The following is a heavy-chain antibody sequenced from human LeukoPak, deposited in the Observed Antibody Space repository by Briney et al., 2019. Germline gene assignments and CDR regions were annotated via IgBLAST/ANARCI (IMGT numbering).Heavy chain of an antibody. CDR2: ISGSGGST. Sequence: PGGSLRLSCAASGFTFSSYAMSWVRQAPGKGLEWVSAISGSGGSTYYADSVRGRFTISRDNSKNTLYLQMNSLRAEDTAVYYCAKGNRYSYGCFDYWGQGTLVTVSS. J-gene: IGHJ4*02. CDR1: GFTFSSYA. CDR3: AKGNRYSYGCFDY. V-gene: IGHV3-23*01. D-gene: IGHD5-18*01.